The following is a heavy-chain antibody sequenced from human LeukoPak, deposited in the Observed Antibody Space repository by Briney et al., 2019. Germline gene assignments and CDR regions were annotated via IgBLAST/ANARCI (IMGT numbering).Heavy chain of an antibody. V-gene: IGHV1-46*01. D-gene: IGHD2-2*01. CDR2: IDPSGGST. Sequence: ASVKVSCRASGYTFTSYYMHWVRQAPGQGLEWMGIIDPSGGSTRYPQKFQGRVTMTGDTSTSTVYMELSSLRFEDTAVYYCARGSTYCSSISCPMINCDYWGRGTLVTVSS. J-gene: IGHJ4*02. CDR3: ARGSTYCSSISCPMINCDY. CDR1: GYTFTSYY.